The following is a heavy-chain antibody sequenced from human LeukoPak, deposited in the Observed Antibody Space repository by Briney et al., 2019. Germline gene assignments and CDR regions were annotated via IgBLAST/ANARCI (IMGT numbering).Heavy chain of an antibody. J-gene: IGHJ5*01. V-gene: IGHV3-48*03. Sequence: GGSLRLSCAASGFTFSNYEMHWVRQAPGKGLEWVSYISSSGSTIYYADSVKGRFTVSRDNAKNSLYLQMNSLRAEDTAVYYCAREASSGWFDCWGQGTLVTVSS. CDR2: ISSSGSTI. CDR1: GFTFSNYE. D-gene: IGHD6-19*01. CDR3: AREASSGWFDC.